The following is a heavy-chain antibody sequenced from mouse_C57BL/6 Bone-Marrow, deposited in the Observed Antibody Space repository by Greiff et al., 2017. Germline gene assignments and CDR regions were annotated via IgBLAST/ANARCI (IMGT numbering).Heavy chain of an antibody. CDR3: ARDDGYYFFDY. J-gene: IGHJ2*01. CDR2: IYPRSGNT. Sequence: QVQLQQSGAELARPGASVKLSCKASGYTFTSYGISWVKQRTGQGLEWIGEIYPRSGNTYYNQKFKGKATLTVDKSSSTAYMELRSLTSEDSAVCFCARDDGYYFFDYWGQGTTLTVSS. D-gene: IGHD2-3*01. CDR1: GYTFTSYG. V-gene: IGHV1-81*01.